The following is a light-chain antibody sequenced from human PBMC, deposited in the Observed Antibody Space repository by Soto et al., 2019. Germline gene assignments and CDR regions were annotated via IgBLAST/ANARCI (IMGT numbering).Light chain of an antibody. CDR3: QQYNIYPT. CDR1: QSVSTR. J-gene: IGKJ5*01. V-gene: IGKV1-5*02. Sequence: DIQMTQSPSSLSASVGDRVTIICRASQSVSTRLAWYQQKPGKAPKVLIYDASSWAGGVPSRFTGSGSGTDFTLTISSLQPEDFATYYCQQYNIYPTFGQGTRLEIK. CDR2: DAS.